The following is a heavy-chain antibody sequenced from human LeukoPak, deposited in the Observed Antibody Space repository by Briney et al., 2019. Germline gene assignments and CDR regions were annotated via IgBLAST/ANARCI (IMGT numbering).Heavy chain of an antibody. CDR1: SGSISGFY. Sequence: PSETLSLTCTVSSGSISGFYWSWIRQPAGKGLEWIGRIYTSGSTNYNPSLKSRVTMSVDTSKNQFSLKLSSVTAADTAVYYCARDRRGSGSYYSDYWGQGTLVTVSS. CDR3: ARDRRGSGSYYSDY. J-gene: IGHJ4*02. D-gene: IGHD3-10*01. V-gene: IGHV4-4*07. CDR2: IYTSGST.